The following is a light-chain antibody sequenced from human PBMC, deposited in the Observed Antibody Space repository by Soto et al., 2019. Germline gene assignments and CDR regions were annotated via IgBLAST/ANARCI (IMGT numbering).Light chain of an antibody. J-gene: IGLJ1*01. CDR3: VSFTTSRSYV. Sequence: QSALTQPASVSDSPGQSITISCTGTSSDIGGSDHVSWYRQYPGEAPKLIIYDVANRPSGVSHRFSGSKSGNTASLIISGLQREDEADYYCVSFTTSRSYVFGTGTKVTV. CDR1: SSDIGGSDH. CDR2: DVA. V-gene: IGLV2-14*03.